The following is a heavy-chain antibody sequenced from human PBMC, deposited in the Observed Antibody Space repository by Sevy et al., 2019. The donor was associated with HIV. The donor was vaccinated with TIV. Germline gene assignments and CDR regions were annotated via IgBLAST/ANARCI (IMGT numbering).Heavy chain of an antibody. V-gene: IGHV4-39*01. CDR2: IFYSGNT. D-gene: IGHD2-21*01. CDR1: GGSISRNSYD. J-gene: IGHJ4*02. Sequence: SETLSLTCSVSGGSISRNSYDWGWIRQPPGKGLEWIGSIFYSGNTYYATSLRSRVTISVDTSKNQFSLNLSSVTDADTAVYYCARHGGLVDRSFDFWGQGTLVTVSS. CDR3: ARHGGLVDRSFDF.